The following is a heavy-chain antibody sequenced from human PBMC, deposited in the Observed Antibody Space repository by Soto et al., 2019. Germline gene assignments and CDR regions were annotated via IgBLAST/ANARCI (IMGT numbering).Heavy chain of an antibody. Sequence: GGSLRLSCAASGFTFSSYSMNWVRQAPGKGLEWVSSISSSSSYIYYADSVKGRFTISRDNAKNSLYLQMNSLRAEDTAVYYCAGVLLYCTNGVCYIVVSRYFDLWGRGTLVTVSS. V-gene: IGHV3-21*01. D-gene: IGHD2-8*01. CDR3: AGVLLYCTNGVCYIVVSRYFDL. J-gene: IGHJ2*01. CDR2: ISSSSSYI. CDR1: GFTFSSYS.